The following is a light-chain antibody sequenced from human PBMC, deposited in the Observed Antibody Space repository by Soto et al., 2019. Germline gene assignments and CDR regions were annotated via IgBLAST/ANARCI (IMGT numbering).Light chain of an antibody. V-gene: IGKV3-11*01. CDR2: EAS. CDR3: QQRSNWPWT. J-gene: IGKJ1*01. CDR1: QRVSTS. Sequence: EIVLTQSPGTLSLSPGDRATLSCRASQRVSTSLAWYQPRPGQAPRLLISEASNRATGIPARFSGSGSGTDFTLAISRLEPEDFAVYYCQQRSNWPWTFGQGTKLDIK.